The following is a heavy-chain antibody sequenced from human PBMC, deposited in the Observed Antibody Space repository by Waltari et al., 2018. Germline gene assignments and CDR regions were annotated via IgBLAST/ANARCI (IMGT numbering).Heavy chain of an antibody. D-gene: IGHD3-22*01. CDR3: AKGDDLTMNLFDY. CDR2: SSGSGGST. CDR1: GFTFSSYA. J-gene: IGHJ4*02. Sequence: EVQLVESGGGLVQPGGSLRLSCAASGFTFSSYAMSWVRQAPGKGLEWVLASSGSGGSTYYADSVKGRFTISRDNSKNTLYLQMNSLRAEDTAVYYCAKGDDLTMNLFDYWGQGTLVTVSS. V-gene: IGHV3-23*04.